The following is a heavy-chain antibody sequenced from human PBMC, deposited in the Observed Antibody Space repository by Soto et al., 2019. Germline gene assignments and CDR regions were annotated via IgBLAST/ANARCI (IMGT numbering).Heavy chain of an antibody. V-gene: IGHV3-48*02. J-gene: IGHJ6*02. Sequence: VVSLILSCISCGFTLMTYSVTGVRQAAGKGLEWLSYISKSSTTINYADSVKGRFTISIDNAKNLVYLEMSSLRDEDSDVYYCARDQTQSYYYGMDDWGQGTTVTVSS. CDR1: GFTLMTYS. CDR3: ARDQTQSYYYGMDD. CDR2: ISKSSTTI.